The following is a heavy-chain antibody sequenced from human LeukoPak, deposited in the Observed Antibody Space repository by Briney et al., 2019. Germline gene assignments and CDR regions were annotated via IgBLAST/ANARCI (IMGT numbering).Heavy chain of an antibody. J-gene: IGHJ6*02. V-gene: IGHV3-30*03. Sequence: GGSLRLSCAASGFTFSSYGMHWVRQAPGKGLEWVAVISYDGSNKHYADSVKGRFTISRDNSKNTLYLQMNSLRAEDTAVYYCARDYDFWSGYRAYYYYYGMDVWGQGTTVTVSS. CDR2: ISYDGSNK. CDR1: GFTFSSYG. CDR3: ARDYDFWSGYRAYYYYYGMDV. D-gene: IGHD3-3*01.